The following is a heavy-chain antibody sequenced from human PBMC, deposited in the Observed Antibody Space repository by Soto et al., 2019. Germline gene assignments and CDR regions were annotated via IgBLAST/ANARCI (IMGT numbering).Heavy chain of an antibody. J-gene: IGHJ4*02. V-gene: IGHV1-69*04. CDR2: VIPILGIA. D-gene: IGHD2-2*01. CDR1: GGTFSSYT. CDR3: ARESPRYCSSTSCYSNFDY. Sequence: ASVKVSCKASGGTFSSYTISWVRQAPGQGLEWMGRVIPILGIANYAQKFQDRVTITADKSTSTAYMELSSLRSEDTAVYYCARESPRYCSSTSCYSNFDYWGQGTLVTVSS.